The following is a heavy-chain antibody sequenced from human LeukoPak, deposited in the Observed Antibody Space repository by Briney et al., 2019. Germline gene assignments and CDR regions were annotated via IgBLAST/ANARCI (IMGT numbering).Heavy chain of an antibody. Sequence: GGSLRLSCAASGFTFSSYGMHWVRQAPGKGLEWVAFIRYDGSNKYYADSVKGRFTISRDNSKNTLYLQMNSLRAEDTAVYYCARDPSTVTTYLPFDPWGQGTLVTVSS. CDR1: GFTFSSYG. V-gene: IGHV3-30*02. J-gene: IGHJ5*02. CDR3: ARDPSTVTTYLPFDP. CDR2: IRYDGSNK. D-gene: IGHD4-11*01.